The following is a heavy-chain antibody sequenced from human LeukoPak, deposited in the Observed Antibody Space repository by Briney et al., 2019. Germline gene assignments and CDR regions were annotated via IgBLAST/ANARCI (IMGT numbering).Heavy chain of an antibody. Sequence: GESLKISCKGSGYSFTSYWIGWVRQMPGKGLEWMGIIYPGDSDTRYSPSFQGQVTISADKSISTAYLQWSSLKASDTATYYCARRVRDYGDYIYFDYWGQGTLVTVSS. CDR2: IYPGDSDT. J-gene: IGHJ4*02. V-gene: IGHV5-51*01. CDR1: GYSFTSYW. CDR3: ARRVRDYGDYIYFDY. D-gene: IGHD4-17*01.